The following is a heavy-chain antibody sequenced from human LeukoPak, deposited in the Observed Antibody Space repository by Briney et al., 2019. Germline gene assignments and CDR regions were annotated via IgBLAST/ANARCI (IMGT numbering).Heavy chain of an antibody. Sequence: GGSLRLSCAASGFTFSHYSMHWVRQAPGKGLEYVSAINNNGDDTYYTNSVKGRFTISRDNSKNTLYLQMGSLRAEDMAVYYCAKDPGGHWGQGTLVTVSS. CDR1: GFTFSHYS. D-gene: IGHD3-10*01. V-gene: IGHV3-64*01. CDR2: INNNGDDT. CDR3: AKDPGGH. J-gene: IGHJ4*02.